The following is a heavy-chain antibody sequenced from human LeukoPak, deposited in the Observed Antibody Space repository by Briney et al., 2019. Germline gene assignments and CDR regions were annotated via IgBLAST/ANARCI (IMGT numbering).Heavy chain of an antibody. D-gene: IGHD3-10*01. J-gene: IGHJ4*02. Sequence: GGSLSLSCAASGFPFTNYAMSWVRQAPGKGLECVSVISGDVGTTYYADFVKGRFTISRDNSKTTLYLQMNGLRAEDTAVYYCATHLWRDLLWSGEGYYFGYWGQGTLVTVSS. CDR2: ISGDVGTT. V-gene: IGHV3-23*01. CDR1: GFPFTNYA. CDR3: ATHLWRDLLWSGEGYYFGY.